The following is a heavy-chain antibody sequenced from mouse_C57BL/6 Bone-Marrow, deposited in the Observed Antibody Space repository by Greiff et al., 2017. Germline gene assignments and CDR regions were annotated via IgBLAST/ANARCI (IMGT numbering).Heavy chain of an antibody. Sequence: QVQLQQSGPELVKPGASVKISCKASGYAFSSSWMNWVKQRPGNGLEWIGRIYPGDGDTNYNGKFKGKATLTADKSSSTAYMQLSSLTSEDSAVYFCAPGAYGSYWGQGTTLTVS. CDR3: APGAYGSY. V-gene: IGHV1-82*01. CDR2: IYPGDGDT. CDR1: GYAFSSSW. J-gene: IGHJ2*01. D-gene: IGHD1-1*01.